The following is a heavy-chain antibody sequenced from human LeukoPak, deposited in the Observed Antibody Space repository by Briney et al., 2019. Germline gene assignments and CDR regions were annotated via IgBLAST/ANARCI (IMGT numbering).Heavy chain of an antibody. CDR1: GFNFTRYC. CDR2: IKEDGSEK. CDR3: ARIYHFENGGYYRYFDF. D-gene: IGHD3-22*01. Sequence: PGGSLRLSCAASGFNFTRYCMSWVRQAPGKGLEWVAIIKEDGSEKYYVDSVRGRFTISRDNAQNSLYLQMNSLRAEDTALYYCARIYHFENGGYYRYFDFWGQGTLVTVSS. V-gene: IGHV3-7*01. J-gene: IGHJ4*02.